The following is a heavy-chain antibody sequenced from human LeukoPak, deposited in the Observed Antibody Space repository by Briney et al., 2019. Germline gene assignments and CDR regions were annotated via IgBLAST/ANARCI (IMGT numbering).Heavy chain of an antibody. CDR2: ISAYNGNT. V-gene: IGHV1-18*01. J-gene: IGHJ6*03. D-gene: IGHD3-3*01. CDR3: ARSYYDFWSGYYFVYYYYYYMDV. CDR1: GYTFTSYG. Sequence: GASVKVSCKSSGYTFTSYGISWVRQAPGQGLEWMGCISAYNGNTNYAQKLQGRVTMTTDTSTSTAYMELRSLSSDDTAVYYCARSYYDFWSGYYFVYYYYYYMDVWGKGTTVTVSS.